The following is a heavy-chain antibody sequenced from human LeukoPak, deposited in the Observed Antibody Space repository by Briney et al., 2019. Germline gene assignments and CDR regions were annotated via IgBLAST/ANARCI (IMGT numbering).Heavy chain of an antibody. CDR3: ATNRYDFWSATYHYYYYMDV. J-gene: IGHJ6*03. CDR1: GYTFTSYD. V-gene: IGHV1-8*01. CDR2: MNPNSGNT. D-gene: IGHD3-3*01. Sequence: ASVKVSCKASGYTFTSYDINWVRQATGQGLEWMGWMNPNSGNTGYARKFQGRVTMTRNTSISTAYMELSSLRSEDTAVYYCATNRYDFWSATYHYYYYMDVWGKGTTVTVSS.